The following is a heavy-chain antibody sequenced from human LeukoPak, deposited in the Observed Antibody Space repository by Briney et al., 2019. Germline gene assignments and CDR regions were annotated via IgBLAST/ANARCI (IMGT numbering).Heavy chain of an antibody. Sequence: ASVKVSCKASGYTFTSYGISWVRQAPGQGLEWMGIINPSGGSTSYAQKFQGRVTMTRDTSTSTVYMELSSLRSEDTAVYYCAREYTVLRYFDWLRPYYFDYWGQGTLVTVSS. V-gene: IGHV1-46*01. J-gene: IGHJ4*02. CDR3: AREYTVLRYFDWLRPYYFDY. CDR2: INPSGGST. D-gene: IGHD3-9*01. CDR1: GYTFTSYG.